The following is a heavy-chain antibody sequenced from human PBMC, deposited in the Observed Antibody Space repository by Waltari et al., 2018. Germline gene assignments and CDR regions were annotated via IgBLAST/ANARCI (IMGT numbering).Heavy chain of an antibody. D-gene: IGHD2-21*01. CDR3: VRGGDVSGIFDL. CDR1: GFTFRNHW. J-gene: IGHJ4*02. V-gene: IGHV3-74*03. Sequence: EVQLVESGGTSVQPGASLRLSCAASGFTFRNHWMHWVRQVPGKGLIWVSGIETDGRGTTYAASVKGRFTISREDSNNTLFLQMKSLRPEDTAVYYCVRGGDVSGIFDLWGQGTLVAVSS. CDR2: IETDGRGT.